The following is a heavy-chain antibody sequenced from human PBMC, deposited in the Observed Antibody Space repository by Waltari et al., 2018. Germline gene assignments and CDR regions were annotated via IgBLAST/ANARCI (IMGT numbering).Heavy chain of an antibody. V-gene: IGHV4-4*02. CDR2: VHGSGGT. D-gene: IGHD2-15*01. CDR1: GDSVSSSYL. Sequence: QLRLQESGPGLVKPSGTVSLSCAVSGDSVSSSYLWNWVRQSPQKGLEWIGKVHGSGGTNYSPSFASRVTVSLDTSKNLFSLEVTSATAADTAVYYCARDRGRGLYLDTWGPGTLVTVSP. CDR3: ARDRGRGLYLDT. J-gene: IGHJ5*02.